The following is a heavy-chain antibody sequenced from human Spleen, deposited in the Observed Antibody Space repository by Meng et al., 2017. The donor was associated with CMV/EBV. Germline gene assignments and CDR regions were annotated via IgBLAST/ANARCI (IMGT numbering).Heavy chain of an antibody. CDR1: GYTFTSYS. Sequence: ASVKVSCKASGYTFTSYSMHWVRQAPGQRLEWMGWRNAGNGDTKYSQEFQGRVTITRDTSASTAYMELSSLRSEDMAVYYCARGAYSDYGMDVWGQGTTVTVSS. CDR3: ARGAYSDYGMDV. V-gene: IGHV1-3*02. D-gene: IGHD2-21*01. J-gene: IGHJ6*02. CDR2: RNAGNGDT.